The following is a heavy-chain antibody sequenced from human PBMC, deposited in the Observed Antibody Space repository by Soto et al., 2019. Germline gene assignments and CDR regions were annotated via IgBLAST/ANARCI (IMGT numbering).Heavy chain of an antibody. V-gene: IGHV3-9*01. CDR2: INWNSGSI. CDR1: GFTFDDYA. CDR3: VKDESINWYSGHFRH. D-gene: IGHD6-13*01. J-gene: IGHJ1*01. Sequence: EVQLVEFGGGLVQPGRSLRLSCAASGFTFDDYAMHWVRQVPGKGLEWVSGINWNSGSIGYGDSVKGRFAISRDNAKNSPPLQMNSLSAEDTAFYYCVKDESINWYSGHFRHWGQGTLVTVSS.